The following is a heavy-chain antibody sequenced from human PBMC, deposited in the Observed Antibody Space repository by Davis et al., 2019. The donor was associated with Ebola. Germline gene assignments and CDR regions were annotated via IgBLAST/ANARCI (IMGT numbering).Heavy chain of an antibody. CDR1: GFPFSSYA. J-gene: IGHJ4*02. V-gene: IGHV3-23*01. CDR3: AKTRSSAYSYGLFDS. Sequence: GESLKISCAASGFPFSSYAMSWVRQAPGKGLEWVSGITASGYSTYYAGSVEGRFTISRDNSKNTLYLQMNSLRAEDTAVYYCAKTRSSAYSYGLFDSWGQGTLVTVSS. D-gene: IGHD5-18*01. CDR2: ITASGYST.